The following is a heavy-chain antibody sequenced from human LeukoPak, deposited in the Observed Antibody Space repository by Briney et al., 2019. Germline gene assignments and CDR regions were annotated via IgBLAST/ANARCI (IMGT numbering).Heavy chain of an antibody. Sequence: ASVKVSCEASGYTFTSYGFSWVRKAPGQGLEWMGWISGYNGYTYNSQKFLNRVTMTTDTSTTTAYLELRSLKSDDTAVYYCARVNMVGPILEDYYFYMDVWGKGTAVTVSS. D-gene: IGHD1-26*01. CDR2: ISGYNGYT. V-gene: IGHV1-18*01. CDR1: GYTFTSYG. CDR3: ARVNMVGPILEDYYFYMDV. J-gene: IGHJ6*03.